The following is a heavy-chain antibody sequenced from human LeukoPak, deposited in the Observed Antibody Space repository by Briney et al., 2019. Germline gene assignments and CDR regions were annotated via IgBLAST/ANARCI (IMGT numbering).Heavy chain of an antibody. D-gene: IGHD1-26*01. V-gene: IGHV4-4*07. Sequence: SETLSLTCTVSGGSISSYYWSWIRQPAGKGLEWIGRIYTSGSTNYNPSLKSRVTMSVDTSKNQFPLKLSSVTAADTAVYYCAREGRMGDAFDIWGQGTMVTVSS. CDR3: AREGRMGDAFDI. CDR1: GGSISSYY. CDR2: IYTSGST. J-gene: IGHJ3*02.